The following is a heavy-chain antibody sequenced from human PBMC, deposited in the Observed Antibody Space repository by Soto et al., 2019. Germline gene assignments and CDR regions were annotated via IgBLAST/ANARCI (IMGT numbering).Heavy chain of an antibody. CDR3: ARHRHPRGTVGATSPLDP. D-gene: IGHD1-26*01. Sequence: QPGGSLRLSCAISGFSVSSNYLSWARQAPGKGLEWVSVHYSGGSTYYADSVQGRFTISRDKSNNTLYLQMRRVRAEDAAVYFCARHRHPRGTVGATSPLDPWGQGTQVTVSS. CDR2: HYSGGST. J-gene: IGHJ5*02. V-gene: IGHV3-53*01. CDR1: GFSVSSNY.